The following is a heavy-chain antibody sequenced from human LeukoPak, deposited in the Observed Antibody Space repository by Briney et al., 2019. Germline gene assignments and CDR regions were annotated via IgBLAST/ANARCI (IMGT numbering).Heavy chain of an antibody. CDR1: GFTFSSYW. CDR3: ARDPRTPYTIFGVVIIGHDAFDI. J-gene: IGHJ3*02. Sequence: GGSLRLSCAAPGFTFSSYWMHWVRQASGKGLVWVSRINSDGSSTSYADSVKGRFTISRDNAKNTLYLQMNSLRAEDTAVYYCARDPRTPYTIFGVVIIGHDAFDIWGQGTMVTVSS. CDR2: INSDGSST. V-gene: IGHV3-74*01. D-gene: IGHD3-3*01.